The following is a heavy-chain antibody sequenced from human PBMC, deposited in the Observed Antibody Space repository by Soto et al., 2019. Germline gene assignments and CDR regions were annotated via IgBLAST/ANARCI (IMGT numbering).Heavy chain of an antibody. CDR3: VRRGVSASCIDWFDP. CDR2: INAANGDT. Sequence: GASVKVSCKASGYTFTSYGIHWLRQAPGQRLEWMGWINAANGDTKYSPKFQGRVTITRATSASTAYLELSSLRSADTAVYYCVRRGVSASCIDWFDPWGQVPLVTVSS. D-gene: IGHD2-21*01. CDR1: GYTFTSYG. V-gene: IGHV1-3*01. J-gene: IGHJ5*02.